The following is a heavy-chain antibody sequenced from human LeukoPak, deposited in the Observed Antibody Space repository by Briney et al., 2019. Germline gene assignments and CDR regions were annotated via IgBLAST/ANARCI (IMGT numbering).Heavy chain of an antibody. D-gene: IGHD3-22*01. CDR3: ARGSGSSGYSFDY. V-gene: IGHV1-18*01. Sequence: GASVKVSCKASNYTFTSYGISWVRQAPGQGLEWMAWINAYNGDTNYAQKFQGRVTMTRNTSISTAYMELSSLRSEDTAVYYCARGSGSSGYSFDYWGQGTLVTVSS. CDR1: NYTFTSYG. J-gene: IGHJ4*02. CDR2: INAYNGDT.